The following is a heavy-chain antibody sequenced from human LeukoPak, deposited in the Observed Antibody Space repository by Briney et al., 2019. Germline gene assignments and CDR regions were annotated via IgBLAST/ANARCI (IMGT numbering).Heavy chain of an antibody. J-gene: IGHJ6*02. V-gene: IGHV3-7*04. CDR1: GFTFSSYW. CDR2: IKQGGSEK. D-gene: IGHD5-12*01. Sequence: EGSLRLSCAASGFTFSSYWMSWVRQAPGKGLEWVANIKQGGSEKYYVDSVKGRFTISRDNAKNSLYLQMNSLRAEDTAVYYCARDPGYSDYGMDVWGQGTTVTVSS. CDR3: ARDPGYSDYGMDV.